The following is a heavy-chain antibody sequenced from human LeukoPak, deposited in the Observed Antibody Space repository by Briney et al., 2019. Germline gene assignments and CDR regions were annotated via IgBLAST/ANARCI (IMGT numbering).Heavy chain of an antibody. D-gene: IGHD2-15*01. J-gene: IGHJ6*04. V-gene: IGHV3-30*04. CDR1: GFTFSSYA. CDR2: ISYDGSNK. CDR3: ARGRGYCSGGSCYVLDYYYYGMDV. Sequence: GWSLRLSCAASGFTFSSYAMHWVRQAPGKGLEWVAVISYDGSNKYYADSVKGRFTISRDNSKNTLYLQMNSLRAEDTAVYYCARGRGYCSGGSCYVLDYYYYGMDVWGKGTTVTVSS.